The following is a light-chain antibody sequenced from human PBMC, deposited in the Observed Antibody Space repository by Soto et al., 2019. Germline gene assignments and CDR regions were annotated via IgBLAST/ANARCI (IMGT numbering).Light chain of an antibody. CDR2: KAS. J-gene: IGKJ1*01. CDR3: QQYNSYPWS. Sequence: DIQMTQSPSTLSASVGDTVTITCRASQSITTWLAWFQQKPGKAPKLLIYKASSLQSGVPSRFSASGSGTEFTLTISSLQPDDFATYYCQQYNSYPWSVGQGTKVDIK. CDR1: QSITTW. V-gene: IGKV1-5*03.